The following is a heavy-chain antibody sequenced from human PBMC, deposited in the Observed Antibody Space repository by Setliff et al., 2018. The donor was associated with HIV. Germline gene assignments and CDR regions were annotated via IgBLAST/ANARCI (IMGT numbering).Heavy chain of an antibody. V-gene: IGHV4-59*11. Sequence: SETLSLTCTVSGGSINSHYWSWVRQPPGKGLEWIGSIYYSRNTNYNPSLKSRVTISVETSKNQFSLNLDSVTAADTAVYYCARDPGGLYCTSASCQGGCFDPWGQGTLVTVSS. J-gene: IGHJ5*02. CDR2: IYYSRNT. CDR3: ARDPGGLYCTSASCQGGCFDP. CDR1: GGSINSHY. D-gene: IGHD2-2*01.